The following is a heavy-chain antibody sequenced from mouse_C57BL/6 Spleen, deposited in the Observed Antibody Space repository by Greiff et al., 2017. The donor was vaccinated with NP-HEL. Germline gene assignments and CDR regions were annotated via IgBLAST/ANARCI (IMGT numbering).Heavy chain of an antibody. V-gene: IGHV1-26*01. CDR2: INPNNGGT. D-gene: IGHD2-3*01. J-gene: IGHJ4*01. CDR1: GYTFTDYY. Sequence: VQLQQSGPELVKPGASVKISCKASGYTFTDYYMNWVKQSHGKSLEWIGDINPNNGGTSYNQKFKGKATLTVDKSSSTAYMELRSLTSEDSAVYYCARFGYYEYAMDYWGQGTSVTVSS. CDR3: ARFGYYEYAMDY.